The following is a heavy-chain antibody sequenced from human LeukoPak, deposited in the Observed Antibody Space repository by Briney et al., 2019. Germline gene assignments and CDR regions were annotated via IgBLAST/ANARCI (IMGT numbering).Heavy chain of an antibody. J-gene: IGHJ4*02. Sequence: ASVKVSCKASGYTFTDYYMHWVRQAPGQGLEWMGWMNSKNGDINYVQNFQGRVTMTRDTSISTAYMELSRLRSDDTAVYYCARAYYYYDSSGFPVDYWGQGTLVTVSS. CDR3: ARAYYYYDSSGFPVDY. V-gene: IGHV1-2*02. D-gene: IGHD3-22*01. CDR1: GYTFTDYY. CDR2: MNSKNGDI.